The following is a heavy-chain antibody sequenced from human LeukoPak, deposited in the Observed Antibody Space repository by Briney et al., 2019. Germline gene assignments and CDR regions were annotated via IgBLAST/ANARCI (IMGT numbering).Heavy chain of an antibody. Sequence: GESLKISCKSSGYTFATYWIGWVRPMPGKGLEWMGIIYPGDSETRYSPSFQGQVTISADKSISTAYLQWSSLKASDNAMDYCASNLLRDFDWSRYWGQGTLVTVSS. D-gene: IGHD3-9*01. CDR3: ASNLLRDFDWSRY. CDR2: IYPGDSET. CDR1: GYTFATYW. V-gene: IGHV5-51*01. J-gene: IGHJ4*02.